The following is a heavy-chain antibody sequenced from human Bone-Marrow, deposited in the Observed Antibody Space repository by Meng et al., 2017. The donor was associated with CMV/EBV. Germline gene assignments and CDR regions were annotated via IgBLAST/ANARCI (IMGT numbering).Heavy chain of an antibody. CDR2: IKQDGSEK. CDR1: GFTFSSYW. CDR3: ARGLSPDFWSGYQVYGMDI. D-gene: IGHD3-3*01. Sequence: GGSLRLSCAASGFTFSSYWMSWVRQAPGKGLEWVANIKQDGSEKYHVDSVKGRFTISRDNAKNSLYLQMNSLRAEDTAVYFCARGLSPDFWSGYQVYGMDIWGQGTTVTVSS. V-gene: IGHV3-7*04. J-gene: IGHJ6*02.